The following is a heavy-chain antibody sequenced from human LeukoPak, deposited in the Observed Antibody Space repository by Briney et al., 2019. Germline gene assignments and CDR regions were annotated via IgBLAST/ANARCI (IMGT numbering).Heavy chain of an antibody. CDR1: GGSISSSNYY. CDR3: ARSYGSGSSAGY. J-gene: IGHJ4*02. V-gene: IGHV4-39*01. Sequence: SETLSLTCTVSGGSISSSNYYWGWIRQPPGKGLEWIGSIYYSGGTYYNPSLKSRVTISVDTSKNQFSLKASSVTAADTAVYYCARSYGSGSSAGYWGQGTLVTVSS. CDR2: IYYSGGT. D-gene: IGHD3-10*01.